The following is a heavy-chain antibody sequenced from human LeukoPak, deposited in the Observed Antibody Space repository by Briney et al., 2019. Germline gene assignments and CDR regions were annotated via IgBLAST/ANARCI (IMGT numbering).Heavy chain of an antibody. D-gene: IGHD3-3*01. CDR3: ARTAPITVFGVVEGLSDY. CDR1: GYTFTGYY. J-gene: IGHJ4*02. CDR2: INPNSGGT. V-gene: IGHV1-2*06. Sequence: GASVKVSCKASGYTFTGYYMHWVRQAPGQGLEWMGRINPNSGGTNYAQKFQGRVTMTRDTSISTAYMEQSRLRSDDTAVYYCARTAPITVFGVVEGLSDYWGQGTLVTVSS.